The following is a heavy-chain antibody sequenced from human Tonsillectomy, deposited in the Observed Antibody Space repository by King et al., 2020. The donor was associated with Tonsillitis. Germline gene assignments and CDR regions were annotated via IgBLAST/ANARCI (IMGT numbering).Heavy chain of an antibody. J-gene: IGHJ4*02. Sequence: VQLVESGGGLVQPGGSLRLSCAASGFTFSYYWMTWVRQAPGKGLEWVANIKQDGSEKYYVDSVKGRFTISRDNAKNSLSLQMNSLRVEDTAVYYCTRDVAAAGVFDSWGQGMLVAVSS. CDR3: TRDVAAAGVFDS. CDR1: GFTFSYYW. CDR2: IKQDGSEK. D-gene: IGHD6-13*01. V-gene: IGHV3-7*04.